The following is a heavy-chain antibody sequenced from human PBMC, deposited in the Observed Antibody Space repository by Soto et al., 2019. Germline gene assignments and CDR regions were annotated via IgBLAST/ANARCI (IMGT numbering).Heavy chain of an antibody. D-gene: IGHD6-13*01. J-gene: IGHJ6*04. CDR1: GGSISSSSYY. CDR3: ATLGVAAAGQVMDV. CDR2: IYYSGST. V-gene: IGHV4-39*01. Sequence: SETLSLTCTVSGGSISSSSYYWGWIRQPPGKGLEWIGSIYYSGSTYYNPSLKSRVTISVDTSKNQFSLKLSSVTAADTAVYYCATLGVAAAGQVMDVWGKGTTVTVSS.